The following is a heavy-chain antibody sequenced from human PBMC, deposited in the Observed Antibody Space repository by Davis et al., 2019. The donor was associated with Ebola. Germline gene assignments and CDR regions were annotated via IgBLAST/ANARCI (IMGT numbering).Heavy chain of an antibody. D-gene: IGHD6-6*01. CDR1: GYTFTSYA. CDR2: INAGNGNT. J-gene: IGHJ6*02. Sequence: ASVKVSCKASGYTFTSYAMHWVRQAPGQRLEWMGWINAGNGNTKYSQKFQGRVTITRDTSASTAYMELSSLRSEDTAVYYCARENRLSSIAARPVTNGMDVWGQGTTVTVSS. V-gene: IGHV1-3*01. CDR3: ARENRLSSIAARPVTNGMDV.